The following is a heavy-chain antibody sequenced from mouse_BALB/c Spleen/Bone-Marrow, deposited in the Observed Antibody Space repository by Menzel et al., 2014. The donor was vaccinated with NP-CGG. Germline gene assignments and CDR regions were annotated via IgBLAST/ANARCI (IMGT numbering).Heavy chain of an antibody. CDR2: IDPANGNT. CDR1: GFNIKDTY. D-gene: IGHD4-1*01. V-gene: IGHV14-3*02. CDR3: ARWEYYAMDY. Sequence: EVQLKQSGAELVKPGASVKLSCTASGFNIKDTYMHWVKQRPEQGLEWIGRIDPANGNTKYDPKFQGKATITADTSSSTAYLQLSSLTSEDTAVYYCARWEYYAMDYWGQGTSVTVSS. J-gene: IGHJ4*01.